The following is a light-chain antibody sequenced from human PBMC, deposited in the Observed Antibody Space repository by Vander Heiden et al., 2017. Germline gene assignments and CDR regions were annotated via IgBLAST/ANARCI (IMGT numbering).Light chain of an antibody. Sequence: QSALTQPASVSGSPGQAFSISCTRTSRDVGGYTFASGSQQHPGKAPKLIIYEVSNRPSGVSKRFSGSKSGNTASLTISGLQAEDEADYYCSSYTTSSTVVFGGGTKLTVL. J-gene: IGLJ3*02. CDR1: SRDVGGYTF. V-gene: IGLV2-14*01. CDR2: EVS. CDR3: SSYTTSSTVV.